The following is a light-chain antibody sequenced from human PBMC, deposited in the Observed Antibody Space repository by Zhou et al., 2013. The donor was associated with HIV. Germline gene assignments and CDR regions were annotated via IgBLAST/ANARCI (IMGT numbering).Light chain of an antibody. J-gene: IGKJ5*01. CDR3: QQYGSSPIT. CDR1: QSVNSNY. V-gene: IGKV3-20*01. Sequence: DIVLTQSPGTLSLSPGERATLSCRASQSVNSNYLAWYQQKPGQPPSLLIYDASKRATGIPGRFSGSGSGTDFTLTISRLEPEDFAVYFCQQYGSSPITFGQGTRLEI. CDR2: DAS.